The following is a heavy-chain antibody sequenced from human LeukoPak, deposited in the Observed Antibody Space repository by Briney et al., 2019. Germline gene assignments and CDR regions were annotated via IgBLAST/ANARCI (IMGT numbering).Heavy chain of an antibody. CDR3: AKRGIVIRAVIIIGFHKEAYYFDY. CDR1: GITLSNYG. Sequence: GGSLRLSCVVSGITLSNYGMSWVRQAPGKGLEWVSGISERGGSTNYADSVKGRFIISRDTSKNTLYLQMNSLRVEDTAVYFCAKRGIVIRAVIIIGFHKEAYYFDYWGQGILVTVSS. D-gene: IGHD3-10*01. CDR2: ISERGGST. J-gene: IGHJ4*02. V-gene: IGHV3-23*01.